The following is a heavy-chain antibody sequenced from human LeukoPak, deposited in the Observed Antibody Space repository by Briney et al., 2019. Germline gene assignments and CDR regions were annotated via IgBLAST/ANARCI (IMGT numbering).Heavy chain of an antibody. CDR2: IYYSGST. CDR3: ARDRGILTNRFDP. CDR1: GGSISSYY. V-gene: IGHV4-59*01. D-gene: IGHD3-9*01. Sequence: SETLSLTCTVSGGSISSYYWSWIRQPPGKGLEWIGYIYYSGSTNYNPSLKSRVTISVDTSKNQFSLKLSSVTAADTAVYYCARDRGILTNRFDPWGQGTLVTVSS. J-gene: IGHJ5*02.